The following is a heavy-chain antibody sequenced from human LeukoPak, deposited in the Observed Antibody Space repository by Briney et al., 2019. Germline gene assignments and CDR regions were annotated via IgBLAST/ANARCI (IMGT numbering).Heavy chain of an antibody. Sequence: GGSLRLSCAASGFIFSNYAMSWVRQAPGKGLEWVSATDSTGAYTWYADSVKGRFTISKDSSKTILYLQMNSLRAEDAAVYFCAKGSAAGRPYYFDYWGQGTLVTVSS. CDR3: AKGSAAGRPYYFDY. CDR1: GFIFSNYA. D-gene: IGHD6-25*01. V-gene: IGHV3-23*01. J-gene: IGHJ4*02. CDR2: TDSTGAYT.